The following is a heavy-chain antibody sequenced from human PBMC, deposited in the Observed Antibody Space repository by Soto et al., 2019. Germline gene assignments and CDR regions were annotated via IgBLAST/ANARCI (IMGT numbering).Heavy chain of an antibody. CDR3: AKDAAPPGSYYYGPDY. V-gene: IGHV3-30*18. Sequence: GGSLRLSCAASGFIFSSYGMHWVRQAPGKGLEWVAVISYDGSNKYYADSVKGRFAISRDNSKNTLYLQMNSLRAEDTAVYYCAKDAAPPGSYYYGPDYWGQGTLVTVSS. J-gene: IGHJ4*02. CDR2: ISYDGSNK. D-gene: IGHD1-26*01. CDR1: GFIFSSYG.